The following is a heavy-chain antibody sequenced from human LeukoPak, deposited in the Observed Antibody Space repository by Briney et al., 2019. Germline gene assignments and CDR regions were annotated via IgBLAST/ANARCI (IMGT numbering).Heavy chain of an antibody. V-gene: IGHV1-24*01. CDR1: GYTLTELS. Sequence: ASVTVSCTVSGYTLTELSMHWVRQAPGKGLEWMGGFDPEDGETIYAQKFQGRVTMTEDTSTDTAYMELSSLRSEDTAVYYCATDRGDYSSGWSPFDYWGQGTLVTVSS. D-gene: IGHD6-19*01. J-gene: IGHJ4*02. CDR3: ATDRGDYSSGWSPFDY. CDR2: FDPEDGET.